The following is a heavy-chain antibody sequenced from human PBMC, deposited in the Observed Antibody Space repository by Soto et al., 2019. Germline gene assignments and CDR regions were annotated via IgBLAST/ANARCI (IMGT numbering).Heavy chain of an antibody. V-gene: IGHV4-31*03. CDR3: AIYDSSGSRGSQH. D-gene: IGHD3-22*01. CDR2: IYYSGST. J-gene: IGHJ1*01. CDR1: GGSISSGAYY. Sequence: QVQLQESGPGLVKPSQTLSLTCTVSGGSISSGAYYWSWIRQHPGKGLEWIGYIYYSGSTYYNPSLKSRVTISVDTSKNQFSLKLSSVTAADTAVYYCAIYDSSGSRGSQHWGQGTLVTVSS.